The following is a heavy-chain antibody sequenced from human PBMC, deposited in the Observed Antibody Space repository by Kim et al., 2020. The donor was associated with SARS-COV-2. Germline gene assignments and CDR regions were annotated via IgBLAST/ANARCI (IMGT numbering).Heavy chain of an antibody. J-gene: IGHJ3*02. CDR1: GFTFSSYG. V-gene: IGHV3-33*01. Sequence: GGSLRLSCAASGFTFSSYGMHWVRQAPGKGLEWVAVIWYDGSNKYYADSVKGRFTISRDNSKNTLYLQMNSLRAEDTAVYYCAREGAFYGGATGLARPNDAFDIWGQGTMVTVSS. D-gene: IGHD1-26*01. CDR2: IWYDGSNK. CDR3: AREGAFYGGATGLARPNDAFDI.